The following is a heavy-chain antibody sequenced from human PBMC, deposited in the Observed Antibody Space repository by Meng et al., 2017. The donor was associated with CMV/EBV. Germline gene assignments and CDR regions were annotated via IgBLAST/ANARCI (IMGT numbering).Heavy chain of an antibody. CDR3: AKDCWFDP. CDR2: ISGSGVST. J-gene: IGHJ5*02. Sequence: GESLKISCAASGFTFSSYVMSWVRQAPGKGLEWVSAISGSGVSTYYADSVRGRFTISRDNSKNTLYLQMNGLRAEDTAVYYCAKDCWFDPWGQGTLVTVSS. V-gene: IGHV3-23*01. CDR1: GFTFSSYV.